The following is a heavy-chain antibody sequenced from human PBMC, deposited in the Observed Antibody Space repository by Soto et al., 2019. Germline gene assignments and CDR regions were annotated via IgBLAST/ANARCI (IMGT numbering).Heavy chain of an antibody. Sequence: QLQLQESGPGLVRPSETLSLTCSVSDDSISSSSYHWDWIRQPPGKGLEWIGNISYSGSTNYNPSLKTRVTISVDTSKSPFSLKLTSVTATDTAVYYCARRDASGTYVVYWGQGTLVTVSS. D-gene: IGHD3-10*01. CDR2: ISYSGST. CDR1: DDSISSSSYH. CDR3: ARRDASGTYVVY. V-gene: IGHV4-39*01. J-gene: IGHJ4*02.